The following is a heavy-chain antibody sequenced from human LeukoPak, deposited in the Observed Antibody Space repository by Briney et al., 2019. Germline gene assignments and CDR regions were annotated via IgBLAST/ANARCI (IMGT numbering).Heavy chain of an antibody. D-gene: IGHD1-14*01. CDR1: GYTFTGSY. CDR3: SRDTTPLDY. V-gene: IGHV1-2*02. CDR2: INPNSGDT. Sequence: GASVKVSCKTSGYTFTGSYMHWVRQAPGQGLEWMGWINPNSGDTHYAQKFQGRVTMTRDTSINTAYMEVARLTSDDTAVYYCSRDTTPLDYWGQGTLVTVSS. J-gene: IGHJ4*02.